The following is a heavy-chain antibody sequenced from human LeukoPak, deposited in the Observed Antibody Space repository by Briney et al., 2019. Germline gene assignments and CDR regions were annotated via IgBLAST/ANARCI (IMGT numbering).Heavy chain of an antibody. CDR3: ARDGRPRVVNYGMDV. V-gene: IGHV1-2*04. CDR2: INPNSGGT. J-gene: IGHJ6*04. CDR1: GYTFTGYY. Sequence: GASVKVSCKASGYTFTGYYMHWVRQAPGQGLEWMGWINPNSGGTNYAQKFQGWVTMTRDTSISTACMELSRLRSDDTAVYYCARDGRPRVVNYGMDVWGKGTTVTVSS.